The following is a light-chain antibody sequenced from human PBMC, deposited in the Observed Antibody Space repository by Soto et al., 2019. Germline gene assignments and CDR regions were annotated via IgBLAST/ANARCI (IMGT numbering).Light chain of an antibody. CDR3: CSYAGSRTFYV. CDR2: EGS. J-gene: IGLJ1*01. Sequence: QSALTQPASVSGSPGQSITISCTGTSSDVGSYNLVSWYQQHPGKAPKLMIYEGSKRPSGVYNRFSGSKSGNTASLTISGLQAEDEADYYCCSYAGSRTFYVFGAGTKLTVL. V-gene: IGLV2-23*03. CDR1: SSDVGSYNL.